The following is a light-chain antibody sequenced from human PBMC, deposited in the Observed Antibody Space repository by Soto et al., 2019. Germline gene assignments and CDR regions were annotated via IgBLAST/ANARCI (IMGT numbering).Light chain of an antibody. J-gene: IGLJ3*02. Sequence: QSALTQPASVSGSPGQSITISCTGTSSDVGGYDFVSWYQQRPGKAPKLIIYDVSNRPSGVSNRFSGSKSGNTASLTISGLQAEDEADYYCTSYTRSDIGVFSGGTKLTVL. CDR1: SSDVGGYDF. CDR3: TSYTRSDIGV. V-gene: IGLV2-14*01. CDR2: DVS.